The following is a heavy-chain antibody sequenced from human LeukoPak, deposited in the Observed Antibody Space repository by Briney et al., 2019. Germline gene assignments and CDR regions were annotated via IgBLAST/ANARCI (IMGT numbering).Heavy chain of an antibody. D-gene: IGHD3-3*02. CDR3: ARLSKSSRGYFDY. CDR1: GGSINNSNYY. Sequence: PSETLSLTCTVSGGSINNSNYYWGWIRQPPGKGLEWIGSIYYSGSTYYNPSLKSRVTISVDTSKNQFSLKLSSVTAADTAVYYCARLSKSSRGYFDYWGQGTLVTVSS. V-gene: IGHV4-39*01. J-gene: IGHJ4*02. CDR2: IYYSGST.